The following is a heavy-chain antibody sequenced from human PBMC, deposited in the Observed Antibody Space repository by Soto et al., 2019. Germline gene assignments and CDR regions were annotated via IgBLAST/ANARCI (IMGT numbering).Heavy chain of an antibody. J-gene: IGHJ3*02. CDR2: INPSGGRT. Sequence: GASVKVSCKASGYTFTSYYIHWVRQAPGQGLEWMGMINPSGGRTSYTQRFQGRVTMTRETSTNTVYMELGSLTSEDTAVYYCARDCGSTSCYRKDAFEIWGQGTMVTGSS. CDR3: ARDCGSTSCYRKDAFEI. V-gene: IGHV1-46*03. CDR1: GYTFTSYY. D-gene: IGHD2-2*01.